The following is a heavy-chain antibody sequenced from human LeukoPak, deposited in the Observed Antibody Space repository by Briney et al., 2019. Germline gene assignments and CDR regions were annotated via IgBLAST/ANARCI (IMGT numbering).Heavy chain of an antibody. CDR1: GYIFTSYP. CDR3: ARDRAMADY. V-gene: IGHV1-3*04. D-gene: IGHD5-18*01. Sequence: AASVKVSCKASGYIFTSYPIHWVRQAPGQRLEWMGWINTGNGNTKYSRRFEGRVTVTTDTSAAAAYMELSSLRSEDTAVYYCARDRAMADYWGQGTLVTVSS. CDR2: INTGNGNT. J-gene: IGHJ4*02.